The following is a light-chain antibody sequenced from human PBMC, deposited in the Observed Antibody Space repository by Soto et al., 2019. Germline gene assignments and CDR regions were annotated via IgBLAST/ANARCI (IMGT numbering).Light chain of an antibody. Sequence: QSALTQPASVSGSPGQSITISCTGTSSDVGGYNYVSWYQQHRGKAPKLLIYEVSNRPSGVSNRFSGSKSGNTASLTISGLQAEDEADYYCSSYTSSSIDYVFGTETKLTVL. J-gene: IGLJ1*01. CDR1: SSDVGGYNY. V-gene: IGLV2-14*01. CDR3: SSYTSSSIDYV. CDR2: EVS.